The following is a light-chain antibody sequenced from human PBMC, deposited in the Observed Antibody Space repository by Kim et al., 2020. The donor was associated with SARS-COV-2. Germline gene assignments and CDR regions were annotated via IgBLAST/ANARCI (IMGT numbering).Light chain of an antibody. CDR1: NIGSKN. Sequence: VALGQTARITCNANNIGSKNVHWYQQQPGQAPVVVIYRDTNRPSGIPERFSGSNSGNTATLTISRAQAGDEADYYCQVWDNSIVVFGGGTQLTVL. CDR2: RDT. CDR3: QVWDNSIVV. V-gene: IGLV3-9*01. J-gene: IGLJ2*01.